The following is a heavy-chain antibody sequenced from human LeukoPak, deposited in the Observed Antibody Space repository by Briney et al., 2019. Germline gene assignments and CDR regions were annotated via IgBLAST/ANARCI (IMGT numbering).Heavy chain of an antibody. CDR2: IYYSGST. CDR3: ARDSTVRGSITYYFDS. Sequence: SETLSLTCTVSGGSISSGDYYWSWIRQPPGKGLEWIGYIYYSGSTYYNPSLKSRVTISVDTSKNQFSLRLNSVTAADTAVYYCARDSTVRGSITYYFDSWAQGTLVTVSS. V-gene: IGHV4-30-4*01. J-gene: IGHJ4*02. D-gene: IGHD3-10*02. CDR1: GGSISSGDYY.